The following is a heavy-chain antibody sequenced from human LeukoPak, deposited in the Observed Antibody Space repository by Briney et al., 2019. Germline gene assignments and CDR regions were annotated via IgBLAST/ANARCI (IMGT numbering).Heavy chain of an antibody. CDR1: GYTFTSYG. V-gene: IGHV1-18*01. D-gene: IGHD2-15*01. CDR3: ARDHCSGGSCNYQLVDY. J-gene: IGHJ4*02. CDR2: ISAYNGNT. Sequence: ASGKVSCKASGYTFTSYGISWVRQAPGQGLEWMGWISAYNGNTNYAQKLQGRVTMTTHTSTSTAYMELRSLRSDDTAVYYCARDHCSGGSCNYQLVDYWGQGTLVTVSS.